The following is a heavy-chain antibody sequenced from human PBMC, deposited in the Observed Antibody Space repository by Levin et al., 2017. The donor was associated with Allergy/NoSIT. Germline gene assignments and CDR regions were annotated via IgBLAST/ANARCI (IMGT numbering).Heavy chain of an antibody. CDR2: INHSGST. CDR3: AGPLRGGVVSRGYFDY. V-gene: IGHV4-34*01. Sequence: PSETLSLTCAVYGGSFSGYYWSWIRQPPGKGLEWIGEINHSGSTNYNPSIKSRVTISVDTSKNQFSLKLSAVTAADAAVYYGAGPLRGGVVSRGYFDYWGQGTLVTVAS. J-gene: IGHJ4*02. D-gene: IGHD3-3*01. CDR1: GGSFSGYY.